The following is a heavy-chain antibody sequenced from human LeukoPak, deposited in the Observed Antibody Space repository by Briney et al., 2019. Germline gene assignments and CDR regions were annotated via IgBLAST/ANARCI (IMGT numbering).Heavy chain of an antibody. CDR2: ISGSGGST. CDR3: AKSSAGIAVAGDFDY. Sequence: PGGSLRLSCAASGFTFSSYAMSWVCQAPGKGLEWVSAISGSGGSTYYADSVKGRFTISRDNSKNTLYLQMNSLRAEDTAVYYCAKSSAGIAVAGDFDYWGQGTLVTVSS. CDR1: GFTFSSYA. J-gene: IGHJ4*02. V-gene: IGHV3-23*01. D-gene: IGHD6-19*01.